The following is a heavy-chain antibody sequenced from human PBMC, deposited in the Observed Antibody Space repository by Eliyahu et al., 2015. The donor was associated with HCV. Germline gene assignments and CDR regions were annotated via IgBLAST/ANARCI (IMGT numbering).Heavy chain of an antibody. V-gene: IGHV3-23*01. CDR3: AKDTRYYDSSGYFGDFDY. CDR1: GFTFSSXA. J-gene: IGHJ4*02. CDR2: ISGSGGST. Sequence: EVQLLESGGGLVQPGGSLRLSCAASGFTFSSXAMXWVRQAPGKGLEWVSAISGSGGSTYYADPVKGRFTISRDNSKNTLYLQMNSLRAEDTAVYYCAKDTRYYDSSGYFGDFDYWGQGTLVTVSS. D-gene: IGHD3-22*01.